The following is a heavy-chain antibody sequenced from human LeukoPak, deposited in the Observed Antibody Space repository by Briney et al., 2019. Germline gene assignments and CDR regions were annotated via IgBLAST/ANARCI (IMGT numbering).Heavy chain of an antibody. Sequence: SETLSLTCTVSGGSISSSSYYWGWIRQPPGKGLEWIGSIYYSGSTYYNPSLKSRVTISVDTSKNQFSLKLSSVTAADTAVYYCARHPYCTNGVCYRGGFDYWGQGTLVTVSS. CDR3: ARHPYCTNGVCYRGGFDY. D-gene: IGHD2-8*01. CDR2: IYYSGST. V-gene: IGHV4-39*01. J-gene: IGHJ4*02. CDR1: GGSISSSSYY.